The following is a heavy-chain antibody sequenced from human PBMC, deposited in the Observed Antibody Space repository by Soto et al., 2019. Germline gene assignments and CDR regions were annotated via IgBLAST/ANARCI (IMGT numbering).Heavy chain of an antibody. Sequence: ASVKVSCKASGYTFTSFAMHWVRQAPGQRLEWMGWINAGNGNTKYSQKFQGRVTITRDTSASTAYMELSSLRSEDTAVCYCARDTLYDSSGYYYVGYIWFDPWGQGTLVTVSS. J-gene: IGHJ5*02. D-gene: IGHD3-22*01. V-gene: IGHV1-3*01. CDR2: INAGNGNT. CDR3: ARDTLYDSSGYYYVGYIWFDP. CDR1: GYTFTSFA.